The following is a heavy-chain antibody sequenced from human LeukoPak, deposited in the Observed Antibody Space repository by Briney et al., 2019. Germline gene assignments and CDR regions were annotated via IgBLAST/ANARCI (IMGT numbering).Heavy chain of an antibody. V-gene: IGHV3-23*01. CDR1: GFTFSSYA. J-gene: IGHJ4*02. D-gene: IGHD3-10*01. CDR3: AKDPTARLVLLWFGELYFDY. Sequence: GGSLRLSCPASGFTFSSYAMSCVRQAPGKGLEWVSAISGSGGSTYYADSVKGVFTISSDNTKNTLYQQMNSLKAEDTAVYYCAKDPTARLVLLWFGELYFDYWGQGTLVTVSS. CDR2: ISGSGGST.